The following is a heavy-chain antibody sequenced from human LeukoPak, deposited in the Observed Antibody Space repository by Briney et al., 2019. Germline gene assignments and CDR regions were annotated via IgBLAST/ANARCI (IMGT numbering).Heavy chain of an antibody. V-gene: IGHV1-46*01. D-gene: IGHD3-16*02. CDR1: GYTFTGNY. J-gene: IGHJ6*03. CDR2: IKPGDSVT. CDR3: ARDRKSEIGGAIAGHYMDV. Sequence: GASVKVSCKASGYTFTGNYMHWVRQAPGQGLEWIGIIKPGDSVTSYSQNFKGRVTMTRDMSTTTVYMEMTSLRSDDTAVYYCARDRKSEIGGAIAGHYMDVWGKGTTVTVSS.